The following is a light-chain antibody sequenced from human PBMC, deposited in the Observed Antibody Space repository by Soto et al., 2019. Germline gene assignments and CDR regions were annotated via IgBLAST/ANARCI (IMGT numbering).Light chain of an antibody. V-gene: IGLV2-14*01. CDR1: SSDVGGYNY. Sequence: QSVLTQPASVSGSPGQSITISCTGTSSDVGGYNYVSWYQHHPGKAPKLMIFEVSYRPSGVSNRFSGSKSGNTASLTISGLQAEDEADYYCSSCTSNTTQYVFGTGTKVTVL. CDR3: SSCTSNTTQYV. CDR2: EVS. J-gene: IGLJ1*01.